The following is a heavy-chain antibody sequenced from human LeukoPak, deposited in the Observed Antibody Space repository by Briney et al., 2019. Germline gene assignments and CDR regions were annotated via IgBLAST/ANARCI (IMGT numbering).Heavy chain of an antibody. D-gene: IGHD3-22*01. CDR3: ASIWQERLLPNTEYFQH. J-gene: IGHJ1*01. V-gene: IGHV3-30*01. Sequence: DSVKGRFTISRDNSKNTLYLQMNSLRAEDTAVYYCASIWQERLLPNTEYFQHWGQGTLVTVSS.